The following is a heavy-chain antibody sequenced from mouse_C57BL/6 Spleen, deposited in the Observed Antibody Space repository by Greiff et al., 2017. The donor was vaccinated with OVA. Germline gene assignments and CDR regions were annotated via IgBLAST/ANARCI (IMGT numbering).Heavy chain of an antibody. V-gene: IGHV1-53*01. D-gene: IGHD1-1*01. J-gene: IGHJ2*01. CDR3: ARDDYYGSSPVDY. Sequence: QVQLKQSGTELVKPGASVKLSCKASGYTFTSYWMHWVKQRPGQGLEWIGNINPSNGGTNYNEKFKSKATLTVDKSSSTAYMQLSSLTSEDSAVYYCARDDYYGSSPVDYWGQGTTLTVAS. CDR2: INPSNGGT. CDR1: GYTFTSYW.